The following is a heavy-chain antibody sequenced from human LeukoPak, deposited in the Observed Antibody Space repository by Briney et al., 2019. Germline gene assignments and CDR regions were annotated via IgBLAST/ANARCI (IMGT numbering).Heavy chain of an antibody. CDR3: ARGVVLLWFVGQDAFDI. Sequence: ASVKVSCKASGYTFTGYYMHWVRQAPGQGLEWMGIINPSGGSTSYAQKFQGRVTMTRDMSTSTVYMELSSLRSEDTAVYYCARGVVLLWFVGQDAFDIWGQGTMVTVSS. D-gene: IGHD3-10*01. CDR2: INPSGGST. J-gene: IGHJ3*02. V-gene: IGHV1-46*01. CDR1: GYTFTGYY.